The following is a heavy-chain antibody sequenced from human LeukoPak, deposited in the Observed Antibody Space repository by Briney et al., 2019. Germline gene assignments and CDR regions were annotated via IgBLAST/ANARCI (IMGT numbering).Heavy chain of an antibody. CDR1: GFTSSDAW. D-gene: IGHD3-22*01. CDR3: ARDSRITMIMGYEDY. J-gene: IGHJ4*02. V-gene: IGHV3-15*04. CDR2: IETNTEGGTT. Sequence: GGSLRLSCAVSGFTSSDAWMNWVRQAPEKGLEWVGRIETNTEGGTTHYAAPVKGRFAISRDDSKNTVYLQMNSLRAEDTAIYYCARDSRITMIMGYEDYWGQGTLVTVSS.